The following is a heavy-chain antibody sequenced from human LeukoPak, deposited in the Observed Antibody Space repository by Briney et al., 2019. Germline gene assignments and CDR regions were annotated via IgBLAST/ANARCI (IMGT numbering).Heavy chain of an antibody. V-gene: IGHV4-59*08. Sequence: SETLSLTCTVSGCSISSYYWSWIRQPPGKGLEWIGYIYYSGSTNYNPSLKSRVTISVDTSKNQFSLKLSSVTAADTAVYYCARHEGRVYYYYSSGHDAFDIWGQGTMVTVSS. J-gene: IGHJ3*02. D-gene: IGHD3-22*01. CDR1: GCSISSYY. CDR3: ARHEGRVYYYYSSGHDAFDI. CDR2: IYYSGST.